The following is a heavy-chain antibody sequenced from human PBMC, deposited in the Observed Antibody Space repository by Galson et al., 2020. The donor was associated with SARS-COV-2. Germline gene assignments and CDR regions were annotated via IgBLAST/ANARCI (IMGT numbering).Heavy chain of an antibody. CDR2: ISGSGDST. J-gene: IGHJ3*02. Sequence: GGSLRLSCGASGLTFSFYAMSWVRQAPGKGLEWVSAISGSGDSTYYRDSVKGRFTISRDNSKNTLFLQMNSLRAEDTAVYYCAKDKRDLLNAFYIWGQGTMVTVSS. V-gene: IGHV3-23*02. CDR1: GLTFSFYA. CDR3: AKDKRDLLNAFYI. D-gene: IGHD1-26*01.